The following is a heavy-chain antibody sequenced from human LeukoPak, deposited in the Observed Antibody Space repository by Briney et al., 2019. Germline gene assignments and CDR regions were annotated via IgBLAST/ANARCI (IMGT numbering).Heavy chain of an antibody. Sequence: GGSLRLSCAASGFTFSSYEVNWVRQAPGKGLEWVSYISSSGSTIYYADSVKGRFTISRDNAKNSLYLQMNSLRAEDTAVYYCALSLDYEADYWGQGTLVTVSS. D-gene: IGHD4-17*01. J-gene: IGHJ4*02. CDR1: GFTFSSYE. V-gene: IGHV3-48*03. CDR2: ISSSGSTI. CDR3: ALSLDYEADY.